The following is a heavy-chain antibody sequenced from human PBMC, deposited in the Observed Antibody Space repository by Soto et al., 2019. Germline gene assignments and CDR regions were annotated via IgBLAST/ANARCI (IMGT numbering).Heavy chain of an antibody. D-gene: IGHD3-10*01. V-gene: IGHV5-51*01. CDR1: GDSFTSYW. CDR3: VSTIKVPYYCSGMDV. Sequence: GESLKISCKGSGDSFTSYWIGWVRQMPGKGPEWMWISYPGDSDTRYSPSFQGQGTISADKSISTAYLQWSSLKAWDTAMYYCVSTIKVPYYCSGMDVWGPGTTVTVSS. J-gene: IGHJ6*02. CDR2: SYPGDSDT.